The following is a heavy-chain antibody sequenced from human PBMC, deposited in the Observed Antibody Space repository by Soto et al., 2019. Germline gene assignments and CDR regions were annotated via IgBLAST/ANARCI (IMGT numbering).Heavy chain of an antibody. J-gene: IGHJ3*02. CDR3: AKSRPYAYDSSGYGAFDI. CDR2: MYYSGDT. Sequence: SETLSLTCTVSGGSIRSGGYYWSWIRQHPGKGLEWIGYMYYSGDTDYNPSLKSRVSISVDKSKNRLSLKLSSVTAADTAVYYCAKSRPYAYDSSGYGAFDIWGQGTMVTV. CDR1: GGSIRSGGYY. V-gene: IGHV4-31*03. D-gene: IGHD3-22*01.